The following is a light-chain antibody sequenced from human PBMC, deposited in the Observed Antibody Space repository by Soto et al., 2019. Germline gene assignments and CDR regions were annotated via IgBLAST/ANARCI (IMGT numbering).Light chain of an antibody. J-gene: IGLJ1*01. CDR3: AAWDDSLNAFV. CDR1: SSNIGGNT. V-gene: IGLV1-44*01. Sequence: QSVLTQPPSASGTPGQRVTISCSGSSSNIGGNTVNWYQQLPGTAPKLLIYGNDQRPSGVPDRVSGSKSGTSASLAIRGLQSEDEADYYCAAWDDSLNAFVLGTGTKLTVL. CDR2: GND.